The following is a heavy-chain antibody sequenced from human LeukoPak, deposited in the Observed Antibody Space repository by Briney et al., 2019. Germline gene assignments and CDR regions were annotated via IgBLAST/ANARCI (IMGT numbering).Heavy chain of an antibody. Sequence: GGSLRLFCAASGFTFTSYWMSWVRQAPGKGLEWVANIKKDGSDTYYVDSVKGRFTISRDNAKNSLYLQMNSLRAEDTAVYYCARAGLYYYDSSGYYYFDYWGQGTLVTVSS. CDR2: IKKDGSDT. V-gene: IGHV3-7*01. CDR1: GFTFTSYW. CDR3: ARAGLYYYDSSGYYYFDY. J-gene: IGHJ4*02. D-gene: IGHD3-22*01.